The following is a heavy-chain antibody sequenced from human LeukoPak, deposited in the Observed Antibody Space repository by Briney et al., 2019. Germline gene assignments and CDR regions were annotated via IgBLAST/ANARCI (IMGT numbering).Heavy chain of an antibody. CDR3: ARGEVQPTFDTNNYYYYGMDV. V-gene: IGHV1-69*01. CDR2: IIPIFGTA. D-gene: IGHD1-26*01. J-gene: IGHJ6*04. Sequence: SVKVSCKASGGTFSSYATSWVRQAPGQGLEWMGGIIPIFGTANYAQKFQGRVTITADESTSTAYMELSSLRSEDTAVYYCARGEVQPTFDTNNYYYYGMDVWGKGTTVTVSS. CDR1: GGTFSSYA.